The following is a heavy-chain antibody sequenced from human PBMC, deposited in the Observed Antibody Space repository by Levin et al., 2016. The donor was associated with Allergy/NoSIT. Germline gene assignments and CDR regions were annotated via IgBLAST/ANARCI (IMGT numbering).Heavy chain of an antibody. CDR3: ARDWTGNLDY. Sequence: VRQAPGKGPEWVANVKEDGSKKHYVDSVQGRFTISRDNAKNSLYLDMNSLRPEDTAVYYCARDWTGNLDYWGQGTLVTVSS. J-gene: IGHJ4*02. V-gene: IGHV3-7*03. D-gene: IGHD3/OR15-3a*01. CDR2: VKEDGSKK.